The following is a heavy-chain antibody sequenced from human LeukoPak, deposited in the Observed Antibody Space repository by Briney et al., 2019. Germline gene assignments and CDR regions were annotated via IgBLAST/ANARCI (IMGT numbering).Heavy chain of an antibody. J-gene: IGHJ4*02. CDR2: IRYSGSA. CDR3: ARLVYDSRGYYFDY. V-gene: IGHV4-59*08. D-gene: IGHD3-22*01. Sequence: PGGSLRLSCAASGITFSRSWMSWVRQAPGKGLEWIGYIRYSGSANYNPSLRSRVTISIDTSKNQFSLKLSSVTAADTAVYHCARLVYDSRGYYFDYWGQGTLVTVSS. CDR1: GITFSRSW.